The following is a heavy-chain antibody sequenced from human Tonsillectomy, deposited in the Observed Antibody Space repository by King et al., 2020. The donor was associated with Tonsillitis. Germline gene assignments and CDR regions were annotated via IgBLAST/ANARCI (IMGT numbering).Heavy chain of an antibody. V-gene: IGHV4-39*07. J-gene: IGHJ4*02. Sequence: LQLQESGPGLVKPSETLSLTCTVSGGSISSSSYSWGWIRQPPGQGLEWIGSIYYSGSTYYNPSLKSRVTISIDTSKNQFSLRLNSVTAADTAVYYCARGIYSSGWFFDYWGQGTLVTVSS. CDR2: IYYSGST. CDR3: ARGIYSSGWFFDY. D-gene: IGHD6-19*01. CDR1: GGSISSSSYS.